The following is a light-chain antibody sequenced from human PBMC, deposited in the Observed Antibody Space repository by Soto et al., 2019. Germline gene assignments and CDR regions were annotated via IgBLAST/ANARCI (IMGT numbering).Light chain of an antibody. CDR3: SLFAGTSAR. CDR1: SSDIGRYNH. V-gene: IGLV2-8*01. Sequence: QSALTQPPSASGSPGQSVTISCTGTSSDIGRYNHVSWYQQHPGKAPKLMIYEVSKRASGVPDRFSASKSGNTASLTVSGLQTEDEADYYCSLFAGTSARFGSGTKVTVL. J-gene: IGLJ1*01. CDR2: EVS.